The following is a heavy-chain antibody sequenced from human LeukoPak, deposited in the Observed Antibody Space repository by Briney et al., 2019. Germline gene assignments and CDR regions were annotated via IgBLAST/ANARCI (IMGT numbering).Heavy chain of an antibody. V-gene: IGHV4-39*01. D-gene: IGHD2-8*01. Sequence: PSEILSLTCTVSSGSISGDTSYWGWIRQPPGKGLEWIASVYYTGSTYYNPSLRSRVTISVDTSKNQFFLKIDSLTAADTAVDYCARHVPPPVNGMDYWGQGTLVAVSS. CDR1: SGSISGDTSY. CDR2: VYYTGST. CDR3: ARHVPPPVNGMDY. J-gene: IGHJ4*02.